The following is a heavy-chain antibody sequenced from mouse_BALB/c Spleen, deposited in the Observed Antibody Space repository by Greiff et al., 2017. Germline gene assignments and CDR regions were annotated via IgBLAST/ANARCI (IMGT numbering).Heavy chain of an antibody. Sequence: EVKLQESGGGLVQPGGSLKLSCAASGFTFSSYTMSWVRQTPEKRLEWVAYISNGGGSTYYPDTVKGRFTISRDNAKNTLYLQMSSLKSEDTAMYYCARDGYFDYWGQGTTLTVSS. CDR3: ARDGYFDY. CDR1: GFTFSSYT. J-gene: IGHJ2*01. D-gene: IGHD2-3*01. V-gene: IGHV5-12-2*01. CDR2: ISNGGGST.